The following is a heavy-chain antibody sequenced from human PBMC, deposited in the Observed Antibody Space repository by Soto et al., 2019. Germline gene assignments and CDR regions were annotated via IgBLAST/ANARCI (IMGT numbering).Heavy chain of an antibody. CDR2: IYYTGTT. V-gene: IGHV4-30-4*01. CDR1: GGPISSEDNS. CDR3: ARDNQRRAYNWFDP. J-gene: IGHJ5*02. Sequence: QVQLQESGPGLVKPSQTLSPFCTFAGGPISSEDNSWIWIRQPPGKGLEWIGNIYYTGTTSYNPSLKSRLSISIDPSKNVFSLKLNSVTAADTAVYYCARDNQRRAYNWFDPWGQGTLVTVSS.